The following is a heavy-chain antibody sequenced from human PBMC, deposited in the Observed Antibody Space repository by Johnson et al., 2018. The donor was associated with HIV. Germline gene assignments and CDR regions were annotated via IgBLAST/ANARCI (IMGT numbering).Heavy chain of an antibody. D-gene: IGHD2-15*01. CDR3: TKFVGYCSGGNCYTPGDI. J-gene: IGHJ3*02. Sequence: VQLVESGGGLVQPGGSLRLSCAASGFTFTYYAMSWVRQAPGKGLEWVSGISGSCGSTYYADSVKGRFTISRDNSKNTLFLQMNSLRAEDTAVYYCTKFVGYCSGGNCYTPGDIWGRGTLVTVSS. CDR1: GFTFTYYA. V-gene: IGHV3-23*04. CDR2: ISGSCGST.